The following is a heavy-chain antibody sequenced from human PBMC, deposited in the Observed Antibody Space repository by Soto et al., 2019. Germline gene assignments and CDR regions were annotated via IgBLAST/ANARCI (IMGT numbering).Heavy chain of an antibody. CDR1: GYTFTSYD. J-gene: IGHJ6*02. CDR3: ATRLGYCSGGSCRTHYYYGMDV. D-gene: IGHD2-15*01. Sequence: ASVKVSCKASGYTFTSYDINWVRRATGQGLEWMGWMNPNSGNTGYAQKFQGRVTMTRNTSISTAYMELSSLRSEDTAVYYCATRLGYCSGGSCRTHYYYGMDVWGQGTTVTVSS. V-gene: IGHV1-8*01. CDR2: MNPNSGNT.